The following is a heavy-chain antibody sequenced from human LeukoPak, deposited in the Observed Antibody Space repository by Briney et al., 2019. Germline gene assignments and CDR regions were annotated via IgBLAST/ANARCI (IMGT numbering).Heavy chain of an antibody. CDR3: ARGLSGSYYDGFDI. D-gene: IGHD1-26*01. CDR1: EYRFASYW. J-gene: IGHJ3*02. Sequence: GESLMIYCNCSEYRFASYWFGWLRPTPQKGQEWMGIIYPGDSDTRYSPSFQGQVTISADKSISTAYLQWSSMKASDTAMYYCARGLSGSYYDGFDIWGQGTMVTVSS. CDR2: IYPGDSDT. V-gene: IGHV5-51*01.